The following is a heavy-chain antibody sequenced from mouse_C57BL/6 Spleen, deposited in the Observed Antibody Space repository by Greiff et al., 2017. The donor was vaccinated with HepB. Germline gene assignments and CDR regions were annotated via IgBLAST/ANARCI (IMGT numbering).Heavy chain of an antibody. J-gene: IGHJ4*01. V-gene: IGHV1-43*01. CDR3: ASYYYGSSLDYYAMDY. Sequence: EVQLQQSGPELVKPGASVKISCKASGYSFTGYYMHWVKQSSEKSLEWIGEINPSTGGTSYNQKFKGKATLTVDKSSSTAYMQLTSLTSEDSAVYYCASYYYGSSLDYYAMDYWCQGTSATVSS. CDR1: GYSFTGYY. D-gene: IGHD1-1*01. CDR2: INPSTGGT.